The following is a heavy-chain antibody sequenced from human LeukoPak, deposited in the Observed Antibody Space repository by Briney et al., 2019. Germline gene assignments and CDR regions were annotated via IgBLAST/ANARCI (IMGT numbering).Heavy chain of an antibody. Sequence: PGGSLRLSCAASGFTFSSYGMHWVRQAPGKGLEWVAVISYDGSNKYYADSVKGRFTISRDNSKNTLYLQMNSLRAEDTAVYYCAKPSPGYSSGWPPSSYFDYWGQGTLVTASS. D-gene: IGHD6-19*01. CDR2: ISYDGSNK. J-gene: IGHJ4*02. CDR1: GFTFSSYG. CDR3: AKPSPGYSSGWPPSSYFDY. V-gene: IGHV3-30*18.